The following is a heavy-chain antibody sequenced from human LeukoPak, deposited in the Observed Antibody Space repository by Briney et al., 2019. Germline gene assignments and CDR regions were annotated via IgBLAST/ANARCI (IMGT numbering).Heavy chain of an antibody. V-gene: IGHV1-18*01. Sequence: ASVKVSCKASGYTFTSYGISWVRQAPGQGLEWMGWISAYNGNTNYAQKLQGRVTMTTDTSTSTADMELRSLRSDDTAVYYCARMMYYYDSSGYYRYDAFDIWGQGTMVTVSS. CDR3: ARMMYYYDSSGYYRYDAFDI. CDR2: ISAYNGNT. D-gene: IGHD3-22*01. CDR1: GYTFTSYG. J-gene: IGHJ3*02.